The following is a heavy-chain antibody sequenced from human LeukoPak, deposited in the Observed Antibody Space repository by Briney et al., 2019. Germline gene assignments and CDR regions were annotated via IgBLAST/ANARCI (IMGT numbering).Heavy chain of an antibody. J-gene: IGHJ4*02. V-gene: IGHV1-69*13. D-gene: IGHD3-22*01. Sequence: SVKVSCKASVGTFSSYAISWVRQAPGQGLEWMGGIIPLFGTANYAQKFQGRVTIPPDESTSTAYMELSSLRSEDTAVYYCARATEGTMTFDYWGQGTLVTVSS. CDR2: IIPLFGTA. CDR3: ARATEGTMTFDY. CDR1: VGTFSSYA.